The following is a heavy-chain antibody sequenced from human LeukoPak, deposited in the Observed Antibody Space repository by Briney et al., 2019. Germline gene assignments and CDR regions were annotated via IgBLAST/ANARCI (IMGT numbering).Heavy chain of an antibody. V-gene: IGHV3-48*03. Sequence: GGSPRLSCAASGFTFSSYEMNWVRQAPGKGLEWVSYITGSGTSIYYADSVKGRFTISRDNAKNSLCLQMNSLRAEDTAVYYCATNPKSRAGFFDFWGQGTLVTVSS. D-gene: IGHD5-24*01. CDR3: ATNPKSRAGFFDF. J-gene: IGHJ4*02. CDR1: GFTFSSYE. CDR2: ITGSGTSI.